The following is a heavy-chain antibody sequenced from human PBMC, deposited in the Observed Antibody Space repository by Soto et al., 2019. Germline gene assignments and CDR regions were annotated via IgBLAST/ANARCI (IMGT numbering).Heavy chain of an antibody. CDR1: GGSISSGGYY. CDR2: IYYSGNT. J-gene: IGHJ5*02. CDR3: ARTSYDSSGTAADP. V-gene: IGHV4-31*03. Sequence: QVQLQESGPGLVKPSQTLSLTCTVSGGSISSGGYYWSWIRQHPGKGLEWIGYIYYSGNTYYNPPLKSRVTISVDTSKNQFSLKLSSVTAADTAVYYCARTSYDSSGTAADPWGQGTLVTVSS. D-gene: IGHD3-22*01.